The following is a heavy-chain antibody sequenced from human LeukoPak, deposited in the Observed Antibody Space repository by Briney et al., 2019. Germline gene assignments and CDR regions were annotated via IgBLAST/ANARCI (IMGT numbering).Heavy chain of an antibody. CDR3: ARHPSYTSGWPLDY. CDR2: IYPSDSDV. CDR1: GYAFASYW. J-gene: IGHJ4*02. D-gene: IGHD6-19*01. V-gene: IGHV5-51*01. Sequence: GESLKISCRVFGYAFASYWIGWVRQVPGKGLEWMGIIYPSDSDVRYNPSFEGQVTFSADKSINTAYLQWSSLKASDTAMYYCARHPSYTSGWPLDYWGQGTLVTVSS.